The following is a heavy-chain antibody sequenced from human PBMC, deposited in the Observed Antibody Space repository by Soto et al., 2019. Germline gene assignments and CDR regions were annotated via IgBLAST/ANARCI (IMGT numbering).Heavy chain of an antibody. CDR1: GYTFTSYG. Sequence: ASVKVSCKASGYTFTSYGISWVRQAPGQGLEWMGWISAYNGNTNYAQKLQGRVTMTTDTSTSTDYMELRSLRSDDTAVYYCARCVDTAMGGLDQYYYYMDVWGKGTTVTVSS. CDR2: ISAYNGNT. J-gene: IGHJ6*03. D-gene: IGHD5-18*01. V-gene: IGHV1-18*01. CDR3: ARCVDTAMGGLDQYYYYMDV.